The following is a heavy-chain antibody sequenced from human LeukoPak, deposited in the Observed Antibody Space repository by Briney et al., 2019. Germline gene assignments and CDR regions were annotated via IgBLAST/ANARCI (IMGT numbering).Heavy chain of an antibody. J-gene: IGHJ4*02. CDR3: ARHPYGVLDY. CDR1: GFTVSSNY. Sequence: GGSLRLSCAASGFTVSSNYMSWVRQAPGKGLDWVSVIYSGGSTYYADSVKGRFTISRDNAKNSLYLQMNSLRAEDTAVYYCARHPYGVLDYWGQGTLVTVSS. CDR2: IYSGGST. D-gene: IGHD4-17*01. V-gene: IGHV3-66*04.